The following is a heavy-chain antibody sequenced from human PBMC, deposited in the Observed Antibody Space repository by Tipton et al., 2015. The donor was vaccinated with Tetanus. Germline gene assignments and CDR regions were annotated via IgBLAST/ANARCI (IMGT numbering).Heavy chain of an antibody. CDR1: GFTFSSYG. Sequence: SLRLSCAASGFTFSSYGMHWVRQAPGKGLEWVAVIWYDGSNKYYADSVKGRFTISRDNAKNSLYLQMNSLRAEDTAVYYCARDYRGVFDYWGQGTLVTVSS. CDR2: IWYDGSNK. D-gene: IGHD3-10*01. CDR3: ARDYRGVFDY. V-gene: IGHV3-33*01. J-gene: IGHJ4*02.